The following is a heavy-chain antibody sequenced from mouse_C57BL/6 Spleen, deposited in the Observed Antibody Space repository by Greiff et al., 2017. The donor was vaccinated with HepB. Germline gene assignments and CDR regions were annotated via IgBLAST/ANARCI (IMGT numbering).Heavy chain of an antibody. CDR1: GYTFTDYY. D-gene: IGHD2-4*01. CDR3: ARSPLIYDDYGWYFDV. V-gene: IGHV1-19*01. Sequence: EVQLQQSGPVLVKPGASVKMSCKASGYTFTDYYMNWVKQSHGKSLEWIGVINPYNGGTSYNQKFKGKATLTVDKSSSTAYMELNSMTSEDSAVYYCARSPLIYDDYGWYFDVWGTGTTVTVSA. CDR2: INPYNGGT. J-gene: IGHJ1*03.